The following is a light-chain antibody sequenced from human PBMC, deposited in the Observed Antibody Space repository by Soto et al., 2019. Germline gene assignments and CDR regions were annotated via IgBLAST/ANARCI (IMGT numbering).Light chain of an antibody. J-gene: IGLJ2*01. CDR3: CSYAASITVL. Sequence: QSPLTQPASVSGSPGQSITISCTGTSSDIGSFNLVSWYQQYPGKAPKLLISEVTKRPSGVSNRFSGSKSANTASLTISGLLAEDEADYYCCSYAASITVLFGGGTKLTVL. CDR2: EVT. CDR1: SSDIGSFNL. V-gene: IGLV2-23*02.